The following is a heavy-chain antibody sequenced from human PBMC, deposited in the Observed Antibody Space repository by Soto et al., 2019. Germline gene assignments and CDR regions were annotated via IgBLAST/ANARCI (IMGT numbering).Heavy chain of an antibody. V-gene: IGHV4-61*01. J-gene: IGHJ4*02. Sequence: SETLSLTCTVSGVSVSSGSFYWAWIRQPPGKGLEWIGFGSYSGTTNYKPSLKSRVTISVDTSRSQISLKVSSLTAADTAVYYCARGATVTQFDYWGRGTRVTVS. CDR3: ARGATVTQFDY. CDR2: GSYSGTT. CDR1: GVSVSSGSFY. D-gene: IGHD4-17*01.